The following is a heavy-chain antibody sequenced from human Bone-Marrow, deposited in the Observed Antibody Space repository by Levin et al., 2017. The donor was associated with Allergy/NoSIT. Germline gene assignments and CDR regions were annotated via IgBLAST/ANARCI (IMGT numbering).Heavy chain of an antibody. Sequence: SETLSLTCTVSGGSMRTYYWYWIRQPPGKGLQYIGNIYYSGSTNYNPSLRGRVTISADTSKNQFFLRLTAVTAADTAVYYCARVGYGDYVAYYGIDVWGQGTTVTVSS. CDR3: ARVGYGDYVAYYGIDV. J-gene: IGHJ6*02. CDR2: IYYSGST. CDR1: GGSMRTYY. D-gene: IGHD4-17*01. V-gene: IGHV4-59*01.